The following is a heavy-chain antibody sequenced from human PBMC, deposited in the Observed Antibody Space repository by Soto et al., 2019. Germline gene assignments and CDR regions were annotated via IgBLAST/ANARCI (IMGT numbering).Heavy chain of an antibody. J-gene: IGHJ4*02. Sequence: VQLLESGGGLVQPGGSLRLSCAASGFTFSSYAMSWVRQAPGKGLEWIGSMYYSGSTYYNPSLKSRVTISVDTSKNQFSLNLSSVTAADTAVYYCARLRGCSSTSCAHPDFDYWGQGTLVTVSS. CDR2: MYYSGST. CDR3: ARLRGCSSTSCAHPDFDY. CDR1: GFTFSSYA. D-gene: IGHD2-2*01. V-gene: IGHV4-39*01.